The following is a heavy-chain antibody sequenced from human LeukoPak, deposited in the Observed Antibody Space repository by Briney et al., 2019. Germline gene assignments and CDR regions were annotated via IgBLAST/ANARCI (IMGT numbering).Heavy chain of an antibody. D-gene: IGHD2-2*01. CDR1: GFTLNHY. V-gene: IGHV4-59*11. J-gene: IGHJ4*02. Sequence: GSLRLSCAASGFTLNHYWSWIRQPPGKGLEWIGYIFNSGSTNYNPSLKSRVTISVDTSKNQFSLKLSSVTAADTAVYFCALGDCSSTSCYVFDYWGQGTLVTVSS. CDR2: IFNSGST. CDR3: ALGDCSSTSCYVFDY.